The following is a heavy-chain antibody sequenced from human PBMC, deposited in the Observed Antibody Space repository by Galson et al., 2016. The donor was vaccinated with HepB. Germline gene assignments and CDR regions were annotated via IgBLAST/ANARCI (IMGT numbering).Heavy chain of an antibody. D-gene: IGHD3-16*01. CDR3: ARDAFPDDACDI. CDR2: IWYDGTIK. CDR1: GFTFASYG. V-gene: IGHV3-33*01. J-gene: IGHJ3*02. Sequence: SLRLSCAASGFTFASYGMRWVRQAPAKGLEWVAFIWYDGTIKYYADSVKGRFTISRDISKNTLYLQMNSLRAEDTALYYCARDAFPDDACDIWGQGTMVTVSS.